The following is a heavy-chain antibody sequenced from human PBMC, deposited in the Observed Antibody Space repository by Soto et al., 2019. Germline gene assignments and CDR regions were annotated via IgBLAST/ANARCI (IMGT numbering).Heavy chain of an antibody. D-gene: IGHD3-3*01. Sequence: EVQLVESGGGLIQPGGSLRLSCAASGFSFSDSGMTWVRRAPGKGLEWLSYISSSSRTIYYAAAVEGRFTVSRDNVKNSVHLQMNSLRAEDTGVYFCARTRMEWALYFDNWGLGTLVTVSS. V-gene: IGHV3-48*01. CDR3: ARTRMEWALYFDN. J-gene: IGHJ4*02. CDR2: ISSSSRTI. CDR1: GFSFSDSG.